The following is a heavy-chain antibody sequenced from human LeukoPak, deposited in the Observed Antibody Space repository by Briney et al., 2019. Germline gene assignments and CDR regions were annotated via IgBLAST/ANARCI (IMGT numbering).Heavy chain of an antibody. V-gene: IGHV3-7*01. Sequence: GGSLRLSCAASGFTFSDYYMTWVRQAPGKGLEWVANIRRDGSEKYYVDSVKGRFTISRDNPKNSLYLQMNSLRAEDTAVYYCARVGTVAFYGAFDIWGQGTMVTVSS. J-gene: IGHJ3*02. D-gene: IGHD2/OR15-2a*01. CDR2: IRRDGSEK. CDR3: ARVGTVAFYGAFDI. CDR1: GFTFSDYY.